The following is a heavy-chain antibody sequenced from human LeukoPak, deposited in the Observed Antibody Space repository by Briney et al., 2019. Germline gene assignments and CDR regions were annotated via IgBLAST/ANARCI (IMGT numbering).Heavy chain of an antibody. Sequence: PGGSLRLSCAASGFTFSNAWMSWVRQAPGKGLEWVGRIKSKTDGGTTDYAAPVKGRFTISRDDSKNTLYLQLNSLKTEDTAVYYCTTKELWSYYYYYYMDVWGKGTTVTISS. V-gene: IGHV3-15*01. CDR2: IKSKTDGGTT. J-gene: IGHJ6*03. CDR1: GFTFSNAW. CDR3: TTKELWSYYYYYYMDV. D-gene: IGHD5-18*01.